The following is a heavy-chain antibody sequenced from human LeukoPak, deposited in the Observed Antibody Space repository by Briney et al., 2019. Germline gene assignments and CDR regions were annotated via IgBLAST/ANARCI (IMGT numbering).Heavy chain of an antibody. CDR3: ARLGKIYLVRGTFWYVDL. J-gene: IGHJ2*01. CDR1: GVSVSSDS. D-gene: IGHD1-7*01. CDR2: IYNTGSS. V-gene: IGHV4-59*08. Sequence: PSETLSLACTVSGVSVSSDSWNWIRQSPGRGLEFIGYIYNTGSSNHNPSLKNRVTISLDKSKGQLSLELSSVTAADTAIYYCARLGKIYLVRGTFWYVDLWGRGTLVTVSS.